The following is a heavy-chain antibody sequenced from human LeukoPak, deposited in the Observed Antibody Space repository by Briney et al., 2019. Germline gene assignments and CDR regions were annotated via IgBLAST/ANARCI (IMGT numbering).Heavy chain of an antibody. J-gene: IGHJ4*02. D-gene: IGHD6-13*01. CDR3: ARDYSSWLDY. V-gene: IGHV3-21*01. CDR2: FSSGSLSI. Sequence: GGSLRLSCTASGFTFSNYRMNWVRQAPGTGLEWVSSFSSGSLSIDYADSVKGRFTISRDNAKNSLHLQMNSLRAEDTAVYYCARDYSSWLDYWGQGTLVTVSS. CDR1: GFTFSNYR.